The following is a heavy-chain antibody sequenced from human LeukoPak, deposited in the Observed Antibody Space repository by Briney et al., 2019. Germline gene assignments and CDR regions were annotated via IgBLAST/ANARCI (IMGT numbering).Heavy chain of an antibody. V-gene: IGHV3-15*01. J-gene: IGHJ4*02. CDR1: GFTFSNAW. D-gene: IGHD3-22*01. CDR2: IKSKSDDETT. CDR3: VRDDDRPDNGLDY. Sequence: GGSLRLSCTASGFTFSNAWMSWVRQAPGKGLEWVGRIKSKSDDETTDYAAPVQGRFTISRDDSKNTLFLQMNSLRAEDTAVYYCVRDDDRPDNGLDYWGQGTLVTVSS.